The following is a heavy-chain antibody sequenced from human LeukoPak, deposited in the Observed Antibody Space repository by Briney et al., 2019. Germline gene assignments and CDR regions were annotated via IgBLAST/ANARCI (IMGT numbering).Heavy chain of an antibody. CDR3: ARLAAGSDYFDY. D-gene: IGHD6-13*01. CDR2: IKPDGREK. J-gene: IGHJ4*02. Sequence: PGGPLRLSCAASGFTFSRYWMSWVRQAPGKGLEWVANIKPDGREKHYVDSVKGRFTVARDSAKNSLYLQMNSLRTEDTAVFFCARLAAGSDYFDYWGQGTLVTVSS. V-gene: IGHV3-7*04. CDR1: GFTFSRYW.